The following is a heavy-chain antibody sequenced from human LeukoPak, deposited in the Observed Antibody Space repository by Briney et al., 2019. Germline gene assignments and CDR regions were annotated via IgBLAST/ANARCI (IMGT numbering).Heavy chain of an antibody. CDR3: AKQQLGHFDY. Sequence: GGSLRLSCAASGFTFSSCWMSWVRQAPGKGLEWVANIKQDGSEKYYVDSVKGRFTISRDNAKNSLYLQMNSLRAEDTAVYYCAKQQLGHFDYWGQGTLVTVSS. J-gene: IGHJ4*02. V-gene: IGHV3-7*01. CDR2: IKQDGSEK. D-gene: IGHD6-13*01. CDR1: GFTFSSCW.